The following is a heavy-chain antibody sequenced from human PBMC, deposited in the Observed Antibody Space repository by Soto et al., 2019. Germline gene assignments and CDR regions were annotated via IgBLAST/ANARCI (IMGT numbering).Heavy chain of an antibody. D-gene: IGHD6-13*01. CDR3: ARRPTYSSSWDGIHLYFDY. CDR2: IYYSGST. V-gene: IGHV4-39*01. Sequence: QLQLQESGPGLVKPSETLSLTCTVSGGSISSSSYYWSWIRQPPGKGLEWIGSIYYSGSTYYNPPLKKGATIPVDTSKNQFSLKLSSVTASDTAVYYCARRPTYSSSWDGIHLYFDYWGQGTLVTVSS. J-gene: IGHJ4*02. CDR1: GGSISSSSYY.